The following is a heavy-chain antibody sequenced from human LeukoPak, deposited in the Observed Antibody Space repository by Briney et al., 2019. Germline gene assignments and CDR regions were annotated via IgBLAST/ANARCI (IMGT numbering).Heavy chain of an antibody. Sequence: SQTLSLTCAVYGGSFSGYYWSWIRQPPGKGLEWIGEINHSGSTNYNPSLKSRVTISVDTSKNQFSLKLSSVTAADTAVYYCARGGVRGYGDYDAFDIWGQGTMVTVSS. J-gene: IGHJ3*02. V-gene: IGHV4-34*01. CDR1: GGSFSGYY. D-gene: IGHD4-17*01. CDR2: INHSGST. CDR3: ARGGVRGYGDYDAFDI.